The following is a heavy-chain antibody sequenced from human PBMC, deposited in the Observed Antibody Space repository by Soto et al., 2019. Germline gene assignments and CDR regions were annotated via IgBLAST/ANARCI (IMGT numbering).Heavy chain of an antibody. V-gene: IGHV1-46*01. J-gene: IGHJ6*02. D-gene: IGHD3-3*01. CDR2: INPSGGST. Sequence: QVQLVQSGAEVKKPGASVKVSCKASGYTFTSYYMHWVRQAPGQGLEWMGIINPSGGSTSYAQKFQGRVTMTRDTSTSTVYMELSSLRSEDTAVYYCARDRGLIFGVVIQKGARYYGMDVWGQGTTVTVSS. CDR3: ARDRGLIFGVVIQKGARYYGMDV. CDR1: GYTFTSYY.